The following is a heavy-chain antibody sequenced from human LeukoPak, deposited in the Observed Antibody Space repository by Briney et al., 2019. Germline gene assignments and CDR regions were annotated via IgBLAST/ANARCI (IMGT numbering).Heavy chain of an antibody. CDR1: GFTFSSYG. CDR3: AKVRDSSSWSYYYYYGMDV. J-gene: IGHJ6*04. CDR2: ISYDGTNK. Sequence: GRSLRLSCAASGFTFSSYGMHWVRQAPGKGLERVAVISYDGTNKYYADSVKGRFTISRDNSKNTLYLQMNSLRAEDTAVYYCAKVRDSSSWSYYYYYGMDVWGKGTTVTVSS. V-gene: IGHV3-30*18. D-gene: IGHD6-13*01.